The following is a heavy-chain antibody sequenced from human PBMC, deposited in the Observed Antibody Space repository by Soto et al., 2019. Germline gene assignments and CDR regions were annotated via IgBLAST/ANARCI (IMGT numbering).Heavy chain of an antibody. CDR1: GGSITSYY. Sequence: QVQLQESGPGLVKPSETLSLTCTVSGGSITSYYWSWIRQPPGKGLECIGYIYFSGSANYNPSLRSRVTIAVDTSQNQLSRNLSSVTAADTAVYYCARRYSGYGDDWGQGTLVTVSS. V-gene: IGHV4-59*08. CDR3: ARRYSGYGDD. J-gene: IGHJ4*02. CDR2: IYFSGSA. D-gene: IGHD5-12*01.